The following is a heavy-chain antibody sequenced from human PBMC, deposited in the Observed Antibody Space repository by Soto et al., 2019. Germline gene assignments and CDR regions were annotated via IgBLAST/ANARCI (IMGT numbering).Heavy chain of an antibody. CDR3: ASYRDSSGLRRYDY. J-gene: IGHJ4*02. Sequence: EVQLEESGGGLIKPGESLTLSCAASDFILSDAWMKWVRQAPGKGLEWVGRIKSKAHGGTTDYAAPLKGRFTILRDDSKNTLYRQMNRLHTADTAMYYCASYRDSSGLRRYDYWGQGALVTVSS. CDR2: IKSKAHGGTT. V-gene: IGHV3-15*07. CDR1: DFILSDAW. D-gene: IGHD3-22*01.